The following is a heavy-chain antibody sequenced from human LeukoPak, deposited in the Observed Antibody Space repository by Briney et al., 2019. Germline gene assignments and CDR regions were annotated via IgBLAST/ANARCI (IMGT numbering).Heavy chain of an antibody. D-gene: IGHD3-10*01. CDR2: IYDIGTT. Sequence: PSETLSLTCTVSGGSLGSEFWTWVRQPPGKGLEWVGYIYDIGTTNYNPSLKSRVTIFVDTSRNQFSLNLTSVTAADTAVYYCARLYGSGPRGAFDIWGQGTLVTVSS. J-gene: IGHJ3*02. V-gene: IGHV4-59*08. CDR3: ARLYGSGPRGAFDI. CDR1: GGSLGSEF.